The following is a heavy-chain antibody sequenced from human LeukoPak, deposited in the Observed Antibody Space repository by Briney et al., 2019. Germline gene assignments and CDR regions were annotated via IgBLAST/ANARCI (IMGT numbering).Heavy chain of an antibody. Sequence: KSSETLSLTCAVSGGSISSGGYSWSWIRQPPGKGLEWIGYIYHSGSTYYNPSLKSRVTISVDRSKNQFSLKLSSVTAADTAVYYCARDTYGESFWFDPWGQGTTVTVSS. D-gene: IGHD4-17*01. CDR2: IYHSGST. CDR1: GGSISSGGYS. V-gene: IGHV4-30-2*01. CDR3: ARDTYGESFWFDP. J-gene: IGHJ5*01.